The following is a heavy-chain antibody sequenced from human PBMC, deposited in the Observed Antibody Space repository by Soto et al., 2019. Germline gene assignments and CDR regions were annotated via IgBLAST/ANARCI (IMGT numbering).Heavy chain of an antibody. CDR2: IYNSGST. Sequence: PSETLYLTCTVSGGSISGYYWSWIRQPPGKGLEWIGYIYNSGSTNYNPSLKSRVTMSVDTSKNQFSLKLTSVTAADTAVYYCTRGGGDYWGQGALVTVSS. V-gene: IGHV4-59*01. J-gene: IGHJ4*02. D-gene: IGHD6-25*01. CDR1: GGSISGYY. CDR3: TRGGGDY.